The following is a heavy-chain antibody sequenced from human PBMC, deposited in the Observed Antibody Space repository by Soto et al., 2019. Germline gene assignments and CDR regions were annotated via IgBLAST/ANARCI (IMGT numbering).Heavy chain of an antibody. Sequence: SGFTFSKYRMSWVRQAPGKGLEWVSVISISGGITYYAGSVKGRFTIFRDKSKNTLYLQMNSLRAEDTAVYYCAKTDVDTGSYYFDYWGQGTLVTVSS. CDR2: ISISGGIT. J-gene: IGHJ4*02. CDR1: GFTFSKYR. D-gene: IGHD5-18*01. V-gene: IGHV3-23*01. CDR3: AKTDVDTGSYYFDY.